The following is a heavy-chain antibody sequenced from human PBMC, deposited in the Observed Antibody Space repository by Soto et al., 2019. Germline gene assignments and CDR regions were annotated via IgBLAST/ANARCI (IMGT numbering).Heavy chain of an antibody. CDR2: IYPGDSDT. CDR1: GYSFTSYW. D-gene: IGHD6-13*01. Sequence: GESLKISCKGSGYSFTSYWIGWVRQMPGKGLEWMGIIYPGDSDTRYSPSFQGQVTISADKSISTAYLQWSSLKASDTAMYYCARQIAAAGIHHYYYYMDVWGKGTTVTVSS. J-gene: IGHJ6*03. V-gene: IGHV5-51*01. CDR3: ARQIAAAGIHHYYYYMDV.